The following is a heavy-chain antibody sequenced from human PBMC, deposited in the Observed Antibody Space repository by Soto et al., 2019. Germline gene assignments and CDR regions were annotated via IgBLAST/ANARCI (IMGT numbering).Heavy chain of an antibody. CDR3: TNVSKFDDFYTGYFVNDL. J-gene: IGHJ5*02. CDR2: INAGNGNT. V-gene: IGHV1-3*01. Sequence: ASVKVSCKASGYTFTSYAMHWVHQAPGQRLEWMGWINAGNGNTKYSQKFQGRVTITRDTSASTAYMELSSLRSEDTAVYYCTNVSKFDDFYTGYFVNDLWGQGTPVTVSS. D-gene: IGHD3-3*01. CDR1: GYTFTSYA.